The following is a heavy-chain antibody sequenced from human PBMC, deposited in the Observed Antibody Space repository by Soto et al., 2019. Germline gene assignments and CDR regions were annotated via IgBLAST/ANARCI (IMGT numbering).Heavy chain of an antibody. CDR2: IYYSGST. Sequence: SETLSLTCTVSGGSVSSGSYYWSWIRQPPGKGLEWIGYIYYSGSTNYNPSLKSRVTISVDTSKNQFSLKLSSVTAADTAVYYCARALRDLYYYYYGMDVWGQGTTVTVSS. V-gene: IGHV4-61*01. CDR1: GGSVSSGSYY. J-gene: IGHJ6*02. CDR3: ARALRDLYYYYYGMDV.